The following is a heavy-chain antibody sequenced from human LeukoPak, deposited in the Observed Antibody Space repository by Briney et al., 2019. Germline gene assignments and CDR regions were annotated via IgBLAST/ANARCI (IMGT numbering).Heavy chain of an antibody. D-gene: IGHD2-2*01. CDR2: IYYSGST. Sequence: SETLSLTCTVSGGSISSGDYYWRWIRQPPGKGLEWIGYIYYSGSTYYNPSLKSRVTISVDTSKNQFSLKLSSVTAADTAVYYCARERGRYCSSTSCRDPNWFDPWGQGTLVTVSS. J-gene: IGHJ5*02. CDR1: GGSISSGDYY. V-gene: IGHV4-30-4*08. CDR3: ARERGRYCSSTSCRDPNWFDP.